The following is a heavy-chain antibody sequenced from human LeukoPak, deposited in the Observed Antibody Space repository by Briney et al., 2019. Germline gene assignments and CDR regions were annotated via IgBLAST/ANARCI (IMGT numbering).Heavy chain of an antibody. Sequence: ASVKVSCKASGYTFTGYYMHWVRQAPGQGLEWMGWINPNSGGTNYAQKFQGRVTMTRDTSISTAYMELSRLRSDDTAVYYCARDLYGSGSPDYWGQGPLVTVSS. J-gene: IGHJ4*02. CDR2: INPNSGGT. D-gene: IGHD3-10*01. CDR1: GYTFTGYY. CDR3: ARDLYGSGSPDY. V-gene: IGHV1-2*02.